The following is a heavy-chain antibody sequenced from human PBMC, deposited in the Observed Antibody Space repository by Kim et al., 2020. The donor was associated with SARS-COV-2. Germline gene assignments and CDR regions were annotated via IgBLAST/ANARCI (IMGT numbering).Heavy chain of an antibody. J-gene: IGHJ5*02. Sequence: YAQKFQGRVTMTEDTSTDTAYMELSSLRSEDTAVYYCAAMTTVTRGWFDPWGQGTLVTVSS. V-gene: IGHV1-24*01. D-gene: IGHD4-17*01. CDR3: AAMTTVTRGWFDP.